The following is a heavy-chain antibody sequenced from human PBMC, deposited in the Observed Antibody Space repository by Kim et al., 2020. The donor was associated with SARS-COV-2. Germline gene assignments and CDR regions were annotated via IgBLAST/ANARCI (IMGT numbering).Heavy chain of an antibody. D-gene: IGHD4-17*01. V-gene: IGHV3-33*06. CDR3: AKDRYGGNPIYYFDY. J-gene: IGHJ4*02. Sequence: VKGRFTTSRDNSKNTLYRQRSSLRAEDTAVYYCAKDRYGGNPIYYFDYWGQGTLVTVSS.